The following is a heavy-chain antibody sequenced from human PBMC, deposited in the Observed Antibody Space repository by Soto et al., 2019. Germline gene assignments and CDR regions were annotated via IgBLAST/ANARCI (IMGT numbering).Heavy chain of an antibody. CDR2: ISGGGGST. Sequence: GGSLRLSCAASGFTFSSYAMSWVRQAPGKGLEWVSAISGGGGSTYYADSVKGRFTISRDNSKNTLYVQMNSLRAEDTAVYYCAREGSSGLFDFWGQGALVTVSS. J-gene: IGHJ4*02. CDR1: GFTFSSYA. CDR3: AREGSSGLFDF. V-gene: IGHV3-23*01. D-gene: IGHD3-22*01.